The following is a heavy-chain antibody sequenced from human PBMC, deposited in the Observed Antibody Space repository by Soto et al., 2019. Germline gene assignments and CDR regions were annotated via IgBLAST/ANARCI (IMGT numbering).Heavy chain of an antibody. CDR3: ARGIRIYYGMDV. Sequence: EVQLVESGGGLVQPGGSLRLSCEASGFTFSSYWMHWVRQVPGKGLVWVSRLNGDGTTTNYADSVKGRFTISRDNAKNTVYLQISSLRAEDPAVYYCARGIRIYYGMDVWGQGTTVTVSS. CDR2: LNGDGTTT. V-gene: IGHV3-74*01. CDR1: GFTFSSYW. D-gene: IGHD2-15*01. J-gene: IGHJ6*02.